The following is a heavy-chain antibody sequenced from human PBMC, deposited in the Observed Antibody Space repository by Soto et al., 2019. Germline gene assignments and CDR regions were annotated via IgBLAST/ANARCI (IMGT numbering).Heavy chain of an antibody. V-gene: IGHV6-1*01. CDR2: TYYRSRWYN. CDR1: GDSVSSNSAA. Sequence: PSQTLSLTCAISGDSVSSNSAAWNWIRLSPSRGLEWLARTYYRSRWYNDYAVSVRSRITVNLDTSKNQFSLQLTSVTPEDTAVYYCAGTTSHQWYYMDVWGKGTTVTVSS. J-gene: IGHJ6*03. CDR3: AGTTSHQWYYMDV. D-gene: IGHD1-7*01.